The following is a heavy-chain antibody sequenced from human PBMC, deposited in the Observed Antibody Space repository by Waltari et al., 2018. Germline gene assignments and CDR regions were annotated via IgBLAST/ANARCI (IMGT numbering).Heavy chain of an antibody. CDR1: GESMSIGDR. D-gene: IGHD2-15*01. V-gene: IGHV4-4*02. J-gene: IGHJ4*02. CDR2: IQRSGRT. CDR3: ARDRGRGIYLDS. Sequence: QMQMQESGPGLVRPSETLSVSCTVSGESMSIGDRWSWVRQSPEKGLEWIGQIQRSGRTHYNPSFESRVSISVDPSSNQFSLRMTSTTAADTAVYYCARDRGRGIYLDSWGRGTLVTVSA.